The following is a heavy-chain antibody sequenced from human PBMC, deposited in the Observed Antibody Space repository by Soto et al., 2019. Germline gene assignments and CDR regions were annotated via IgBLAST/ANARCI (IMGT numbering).Heavy chain of an antibody. CDR3: ARDLYCTNGVCYNYYYGMDV. Sequence: SETLSLTCTVSGASIGSSYWSWIRQPPGKGLEWMGYIFYSGSTNYSPSLNGRVSMTIDTSKNQFSLTLSSVTAADTAVYYCARDLYCTNGVCYNYYYGMDVWGQGTTVTVSS. CDR1: GASIGSSY. J-gene: IGHJ6*02. V-gene: IGHV4-59*01. CDR2: IFYSGST. D-gene: IGHD2-8*01.